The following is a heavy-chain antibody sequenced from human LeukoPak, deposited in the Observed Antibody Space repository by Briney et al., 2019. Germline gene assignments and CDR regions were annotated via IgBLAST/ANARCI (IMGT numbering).Heavy chain of an antibody. V-gene: IGHV1-69*05. Sequence: SVKVSCKASGGTFSSYAISLVRQAPGQGLEWMGGIIPIFGTANDAQKFQGRVTITTDESTSTAYMELSSLRSEDTAVYYCARDPTSGYSRGGDYWGQGTLVTVSS. J-gene: IGHJ4*02. CDR2: IIPIFGTA. CDR3: ARDPTSGYSRGGDY. CDR1: GGTFSSYA. D-gene: IGHD6-19*01.